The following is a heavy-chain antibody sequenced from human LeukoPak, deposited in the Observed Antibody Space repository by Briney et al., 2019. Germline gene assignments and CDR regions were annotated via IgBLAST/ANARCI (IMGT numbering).Heavy chain of an antibody. V-gene: IGHV1-69*13. CDR2: IIPIFGTA. D-gene: IGHD3-3*01. CDR3: ARDYDFWSGQSEKYGMDV. CDR1: GYTFTGYY. J-gene: IGHJ6*02. Sequence: SVKVSCKASGYTFTGYYMHRVRQAPGQGLEWMGGIIPIFGTANYAQKFQGRVTITADESTSTAYMELSSLRSEDTAVYYCARDYDFWSGQSEKYGMDVWGQGTTVTVSS.